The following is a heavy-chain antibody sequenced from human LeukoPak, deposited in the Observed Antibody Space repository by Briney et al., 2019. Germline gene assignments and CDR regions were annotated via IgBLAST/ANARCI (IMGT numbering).Heavy chain of an antibody. Sequence: ASVKVSCKASGGTFSSYAISWVRQAPGQGLEWMGRIIPILGIANYAQKFQGRVTITADKSTSTAYMELSSLRCEDTAVYYCAREKGRVWFGELSAFDIWGQGTMVTVSS. CDR2: IIPILGIA. CDR3: AREKGRVWFGELSAFDI. J-gene: IGHJ3*02. CDR1: GGTFSSYA. D-gene: IGHD3-10*01. V-gene: IGHV1-69*04.